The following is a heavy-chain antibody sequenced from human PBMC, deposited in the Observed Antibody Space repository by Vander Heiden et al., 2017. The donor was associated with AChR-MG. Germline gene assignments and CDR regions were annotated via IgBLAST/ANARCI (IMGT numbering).Heavy chain of an antibody. J-gene: IGHJ3*02. D-gene: IGHD6-19*01. CDR2: ISYDGSNK. V-gene: IGHV3-30-3*01. CDR1: GFTLSSHA. CDR3: ARVAGQWLVRGDDAFDI. Sequence: QVQLVESGGGVVQPGRSLRLSCAASGFTLSSHAMHWVRQAPGKGLEWVAVISYDGSNKYYADSVKGRFTISRDNSKNTLYLQMNSLRAEDTAVYYCARVAGQWLVRGDDAFDIWGQGTMVTVSS.